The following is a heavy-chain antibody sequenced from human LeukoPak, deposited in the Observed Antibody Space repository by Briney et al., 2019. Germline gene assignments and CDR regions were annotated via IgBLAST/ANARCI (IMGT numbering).Heavy chain of an antibody. CDR3: ARTLGYCSGGSCNGDAFDI. CDR1: GGSISSYY. CDR2: IYYSGST. Sequence: SETLSLTCTVSGGSISSYYWSWIRQPPGKGLEWIGYIYYSGSTNYNPSLKSRVTMSVHTSKNQFSLKLSSVTAADTAVYYCARTLGYCSGGSCNGDAFDIWGQGTMVTVSS. J-gene: IGHJ3*02. V-gene: IGHV4-59*01. D-gene: IGHD2-15*01.